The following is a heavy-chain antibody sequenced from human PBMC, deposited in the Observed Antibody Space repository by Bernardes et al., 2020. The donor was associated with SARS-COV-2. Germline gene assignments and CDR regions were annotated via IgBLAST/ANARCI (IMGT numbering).Heavy chain of an antibody. CDR3: AKRAVAGTHWYFDL. Sequence: GSLRHSCVASGFILSNYWLHWVRQVPGKGLVWVSRISDDGATTTYADSVKGRFTISRDKAKNTLYLQMNSLRVEDTAVYYCAKRAVAGTHWYFDLWGRGTLVTVSS. D-gene: IGHD6-19*01. CDR2: ISDDGATT. V-gene: IGHV3-74*01. CDR1: GFILSNYW. J-gene: IGHJ2*01.